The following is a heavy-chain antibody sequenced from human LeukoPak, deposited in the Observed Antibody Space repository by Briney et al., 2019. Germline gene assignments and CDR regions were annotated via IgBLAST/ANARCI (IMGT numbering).Heavy chain of an antibody. CDR3: ARVDSSGYYEYFFDY. CDR2: IYSGGST. CDR1: GFTVSSNY. Sequence: GGSLRLSCAASGFTVSSNYMSWARQAPGKGLEWVSVIYSGGSTYYADSVKGRFTISRDNSKNTLYLQMNSLRAEDTAVYYCARVDSSGYYEYFFDYWGQGTLVTVSS. V-gene: IGHV3-66*01. J-gene: IGHJ4*02. D-gene: IGHD3-22*01.